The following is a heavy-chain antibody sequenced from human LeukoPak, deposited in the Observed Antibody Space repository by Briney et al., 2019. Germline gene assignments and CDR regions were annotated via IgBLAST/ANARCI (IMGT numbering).Heavy chain of an antibody. CDR3: AKVDYGDYVPFDY. D-gene: IGHD4-17*01. V-gene: IGHV3-66*01. CDR2: IYSGGST. Sequence: GGSLRLSCAASGFTVSSNYMSWVRRAPGKGLEWVSVIYSGGSTYYADSVKGRFTISRDNSKNTLYLQMNSLRAEDTAVYYCAKVDYGDYVPFDYWGQGTLVTVSS. J-gene: IGHJ4*02. CDR1: GFTVSSNY.